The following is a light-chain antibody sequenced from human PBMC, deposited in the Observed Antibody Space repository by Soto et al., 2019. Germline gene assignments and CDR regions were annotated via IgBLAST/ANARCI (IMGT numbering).Light chain of an antibody. CDR2: QAS. CDR1: QSVGSN. V-gene: IGKV1-5*03. J-gene: IGKJ2*01. CDR3: QHYDVYPYA. Sequence: DIQMTQSPSTLSASVGDRVTISCRASQSVGSNLAWYQQKPGKVPKLLIFQASTLEPGVPSRFSGSGSGTEVILSISSLQPDDFATYYCQHYDVYPYAFGQGTKVEIK.